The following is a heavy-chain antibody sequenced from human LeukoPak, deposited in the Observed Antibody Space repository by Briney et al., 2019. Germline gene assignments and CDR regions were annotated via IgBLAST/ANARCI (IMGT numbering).Heavy chain of an antibody. CDR3: ARGMSGTLNCLAH. D-gene: IGHD1-20*01. CDR2: ISYDGSDK. Sequence: PGGSQSPSCAASGFTFSSYAMYWVRQAPGKGLEWVAVISYDGSDKYNADSVKGRFTISRDNSKNTLYLQMNSLRAEDTAVYYCARGMSGTLNCLAHCGQGTLVTVSS. J-gene: IGHJ4*02. V-gene: IGHV3-30*04. CDR1: GFTFSSYA.